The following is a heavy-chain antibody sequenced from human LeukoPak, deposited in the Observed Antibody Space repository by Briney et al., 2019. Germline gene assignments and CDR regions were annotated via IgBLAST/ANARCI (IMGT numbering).Heavy chain of an antibody. CDR2: ISWNSGSI. J-gene: IGHJ4*02. CDR1: GFTFDNYA. CDR3: ARDRQLLWFGEPHPYYFDY. D-gene: IGHD3-10*01. Sequence: GGSLRLSCAASGFTFDNYAMHWVRRAPGKGLEWVSGISWNSGSIGYADSVKGRFTISRDNAKNSPYLQLNSLRAEDTAVYYCARDRQLLWFGEPHPYYFDYWGQGTLVTVSS. V-gene: IGHV3-9*01.